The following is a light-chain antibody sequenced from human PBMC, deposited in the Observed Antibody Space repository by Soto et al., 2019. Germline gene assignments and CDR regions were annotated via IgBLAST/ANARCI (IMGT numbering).Light chain of an antibody. V-gene: IGKV1-9*01. J-gene: IGKJ1*01. CDR1: QVISTY. Sequence: IQLTRSPSFLSASVGDRLTITFRASQVISTYLAWYQQKTGKDPXLLIFAASTLQSGVQSRFRCSGSGTDFTLTISSLQPEDFATYSCQQLNSYPWTFGQGTKV. CDR2: AAS. CDR3: QQLNSYPWT.